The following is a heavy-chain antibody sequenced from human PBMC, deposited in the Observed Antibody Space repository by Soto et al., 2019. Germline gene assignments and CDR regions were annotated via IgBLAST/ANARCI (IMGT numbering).Heavy chain of an antibody. D-gene: IGHD3-16*01. V-gene: IGHV4-39*02. Sequence: KTSETLSLTCTVSGDSVSNSSYSWAWIRQHPGKGLEWIGNIYSSGRTSYNPSLKSRVTISLDASKNHFSLQLISVTAADTAVYYCASPPYGNYADGDYYGMDVWGQGTTVTVSS. J-gene: IGHJ6*02. CDR1: GDSVSNSSYS. CDR2: IYSSGRT. CDR3: ASPPYGNYADGDYYGMDV.